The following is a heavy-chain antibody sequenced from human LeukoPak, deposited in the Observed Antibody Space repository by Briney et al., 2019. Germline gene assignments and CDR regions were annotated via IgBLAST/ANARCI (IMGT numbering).Heavy chain of an antibody. CDR1: GGSFSDYY. CDR2: INHSGST. CDR3: ARQSSTSGYLDY. D-gene: IGHD2-8*01. Sequence: SETLSLTCAVYGGSFSDYYWSWIRQPPGKGLEWIGKINHSGSTKYNPSLKTRVTISVDTSKNQFSLNLSSVTAADAAVYYCARQSSTSGYLDYWGQGTLVTVSS. J-gene: IGHJ4*02. V-gene: IGHV4-34*01.